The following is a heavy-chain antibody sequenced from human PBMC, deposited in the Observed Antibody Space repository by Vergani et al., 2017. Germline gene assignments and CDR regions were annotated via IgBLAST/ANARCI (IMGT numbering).Heavy chain of an antibody. Sequence: QVQLVQSGAEVKKPGSSVKVSCKASGATFRSNTISWVRQVPGQGLEWMGRIIPVLGKTKYAQEFQGRLTITADTSTSTAYMQLTSLRSQDTAVYYCARGTVTYYYGSGSPKNWFDPWGQGTLVTVSS. J-gene: IGHJ5*02. D-gene: IGHD3-10*01. CDR1: GATFRSNT. V-gene: IGHV1-69*08. CDR3: ARGTVTYYYGSGSPKNWFDP. CDR2: IIPVLGKT.